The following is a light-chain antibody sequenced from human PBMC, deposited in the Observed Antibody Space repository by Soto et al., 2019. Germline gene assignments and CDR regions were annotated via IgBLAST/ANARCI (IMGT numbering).Light chain of an antibody. J-gene: IGLJ2*01. CDR3: ATWDDDRYTPI. V-gene: IGLV1-47*02. CDR2: NNN. CDR1: SSNIESNC. Sequence: QTVVTQAPSVSGTPGQRVTISCSGSSSNIESNCVYWYQQLPGTAPKLIIYNNNQRPSGVPDRFSGSKSGTSASLAITGLRSDDEADYYCATWDDDRYTPIIGGGTEVTV.